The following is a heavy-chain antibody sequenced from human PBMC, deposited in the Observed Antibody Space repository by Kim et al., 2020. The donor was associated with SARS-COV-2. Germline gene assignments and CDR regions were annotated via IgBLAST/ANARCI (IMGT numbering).Heavy chain of an antibody. D-gene: IGHD1-26*01. CDR2: ISYDRSNK. V-gene: IGHV3-30*18. CDR1: GFTFNTYG. CDR3: AKSFSGSYFGYDY. J-gene: IGHJ4*02. Sequence: GGSLRLSCAASGFTFNTYGMHWVCQAPGKGLEWVAVISYDRSNKYYADSVKGRFTISRDNSKNTLYLQMNSLRIEDTAVYYCAKSFSGSYFGYDYWGQGTLVTVSS.